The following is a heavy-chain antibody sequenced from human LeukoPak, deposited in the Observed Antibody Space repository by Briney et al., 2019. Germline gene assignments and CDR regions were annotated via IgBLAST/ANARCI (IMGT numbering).Heavy chain of an antibody. CDR2: IYYSGST. D-gene: IGHD2-2*02. Sequence: LSETMSLTCTVSGGSISSYYWSWMRQPPGKGLEWIGYIYYSGSTNYHPSLKSRVTISVDTSKNQFSLKLSSVTAADTAVYYCARHSTYCSSTSCHKRNYSYYMDVWGKGTTVTVSS. CDR1: GGSISSYY. CDR3: ARHSTYCSSTSCHKRNYSYYMDV. V-gene: IGHV4-59*08. J-gene: IGHJ6*03.